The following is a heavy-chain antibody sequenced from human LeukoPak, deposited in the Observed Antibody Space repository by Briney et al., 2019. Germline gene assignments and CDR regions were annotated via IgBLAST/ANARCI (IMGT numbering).Heavy chain of an antibody. Sequence: GASVKVSCKASGYTFTNYYIHWVRQAPGQGLEWMRWINPNSGGTNYAQKFQGRVTMTRATSISTAYMEVSRLRSDDTAVYYCARERETTAFDFWGQGTLVTVSS. CDR2: INPNSGGT. D-gene: IGHD1-1*01. V-gene: IGHV1-2*02. CDR1: GYTFTNYY. CDR3: ARERETTAFDF. J-gene: IGHJ4*02.